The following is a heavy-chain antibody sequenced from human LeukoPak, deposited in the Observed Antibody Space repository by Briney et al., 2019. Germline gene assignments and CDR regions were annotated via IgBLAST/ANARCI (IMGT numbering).Heavy chain of an antibody. V-gene: IGHV4-34*01. J-gene: IGHJ4*02. D-gene: IGHD3-9*01. CDR1: GGSFSGYY. CDR2: INHSGST. Sequence: SETLSLTCAVYGGSFSGYYWSWIRQPPGKGLEWIGEINHSGSTNYNPSLKSRVTISVDTSKNQFSLKLSSVTAADTAVYYCARVLESGGIYFDWLLSLGYWGQGTLVTVSS. CDR3: ARVLESGGIYFDWLLSLGY.